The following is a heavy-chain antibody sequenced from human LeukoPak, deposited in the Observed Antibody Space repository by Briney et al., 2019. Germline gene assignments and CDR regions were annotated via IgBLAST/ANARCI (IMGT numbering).Heavy chain of an antibody. J-gene: IGHJ4*02. Sequence: SETLSLTCAVYGGSFSGYYWSWIRRPPGKGLECIGYIYYSGSTNYNPSLKSRVTISVDTSKNQFSLKLSSVTAADTAVYYCARGSGVTPVDYWGQGTLVTVSS. D-gene: IGHD4-11*01. CDR1: GGSFSGYY. V-gene: IGHV4-59*01. CDR3: ARGSGVTPVDY. CDR2: IYYSGST.